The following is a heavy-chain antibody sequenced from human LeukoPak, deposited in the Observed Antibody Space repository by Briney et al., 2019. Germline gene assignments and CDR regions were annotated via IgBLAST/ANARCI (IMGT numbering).Heavy chain of an antibody. CDR2: IYTTGTT. J-gene: IGHJ5*02. D-gene: IGHD1-26*01. CDR1: GDSITSYY. CDR3: ARQGGRGYTFIQNRLDP. V-gene: IGHV4-4*07. Sequence: PSETLSLTCTVSGDSITSYYWSWIRQSAEKGLEWIGRIYTTGTTNYNPSLKGRVTVSVDTSKNQFFLKLRSVTAADTAVYYCARQGGRGYTFIQNRLDPWGQGTLVTVSS.